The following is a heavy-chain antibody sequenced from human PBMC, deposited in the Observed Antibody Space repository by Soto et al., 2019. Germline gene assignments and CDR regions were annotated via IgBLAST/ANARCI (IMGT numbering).Heavy chain of an antibody. Sequence: LRLSCIGSGFTFGDYAMSWVRQAPGKGLEWVGFIKSKGYGGTTEYAASVKGRFTISRDDSKSIAYLQMNSLKTEDTAVYYCTIKTGYSSSWYPYYFDHWGQGALVTVSS. D-gene: IGHD6-13*01. J-gene: IGHJ4*02. CDR2: IKSKGYGGTT. V-gene: IGHV3-49*04. CDR3: TIKTGYSSSWYPYYFDH. CDR1: GFTFGDYA.